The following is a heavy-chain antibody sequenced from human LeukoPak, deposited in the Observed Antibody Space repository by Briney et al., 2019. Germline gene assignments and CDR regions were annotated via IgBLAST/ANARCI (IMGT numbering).Heavy chain of an antibody. V-gene: IGHV3-30-3*01. D-gene: IGHD6-13*01. Sequence: GGSLRLSCEASGFTFSSYAMHWVRQAPGKGLEWVAVISYDGSNKYYADSVKGRFTISRDNSKNTLYLQMNSLRAEDTAVYYCASPGRGGGHLAAAGTYFVYWGEGTLVTVSS. CDR3: ASPGRGGGHLAAAGTYFVY. J-gene: IGHJ4*02. CDR2: ISYDGSNK. CDR1: GFTFSSYA.